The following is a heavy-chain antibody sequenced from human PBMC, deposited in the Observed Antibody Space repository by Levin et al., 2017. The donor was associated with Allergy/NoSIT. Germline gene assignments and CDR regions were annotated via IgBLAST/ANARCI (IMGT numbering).Heavy chain of an antibody. CDR1: GGSISSGRYY. V-gene: IGHV4-39*01. Sequence: GSLRLSCSVSGGSISSGRYYWGWIRQPPGKGLEWIGSIYYSGRTFYNLSLKSRITIFKDTSKNQFSLRLSSVTAADTAVYYCARQEGDDYSISGFIDFWGQGTLVTVAS. J-gene: IGHJ4*02. CDR2: IYYSGRT. CDR3: ARQEGDDYSISGFIDF. D-gene: IGHD4-11*01.